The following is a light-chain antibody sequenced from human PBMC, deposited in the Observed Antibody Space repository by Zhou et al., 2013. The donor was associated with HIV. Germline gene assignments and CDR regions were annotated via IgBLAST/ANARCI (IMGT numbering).Light chain of an antibody. Sequence: DIQMTQSPSSLSASVGDRVTITCRASQGISNSLAWYQQKPGKAPKLLLSGASRLESGVPSRFSGSGSGTDYTLTISSLQPEDFASYYCQQYYSTATFGGGTNGGDQ. CDR3: QQYYSTAT. CDR1: QGISNS. V-gene: IGKV1-NL1*01. CDR2: GAS. J-gene: IGKJ4*01.